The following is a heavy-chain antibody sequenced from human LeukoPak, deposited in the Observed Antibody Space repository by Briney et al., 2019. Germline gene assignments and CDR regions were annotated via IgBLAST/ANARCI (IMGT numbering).Heavy chain of an antibody. V-gene: IGHV3-53*01. D-gene: IGHD3-3*01. J-gene: IGHJ4*02. Sequence: PGGSLRLSCAASGFTVSTNHMSWVRQAPGTRLAWVSVISRDGSTYYADSVKGRFTISRDKSKNTLYLQVNSLRAEDTAMYYCARVSSGTYSFDYWGQGTLVTVSS. CDR3: ARVSSGTYSFDY. CDR1: GFTVSTNH. CDR2: ISRDGST.